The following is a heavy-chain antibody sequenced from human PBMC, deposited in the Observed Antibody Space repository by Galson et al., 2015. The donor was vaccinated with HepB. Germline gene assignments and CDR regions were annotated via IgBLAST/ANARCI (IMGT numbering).Heavy chain of an antibody. V-gene: IGHV3-21*01. CDR2: ISSSSSYI. Sequence: SLRLSCAASGFTFSSYSMNWVRQAPGKGLEWVSSISSSSSYIYYADSVKGRFTISRDNAKNSLYLQMNSLRAEDTAVYYCARDMEGYCSSTSCYEAFDIWGQGTMVTVSS. CDR1: GFTFSSYS. CDR3: ARDMEGYCSSTSCYEAFDI. D-gene: IGHD2-2*01. J-gene: IGHJ3*02.